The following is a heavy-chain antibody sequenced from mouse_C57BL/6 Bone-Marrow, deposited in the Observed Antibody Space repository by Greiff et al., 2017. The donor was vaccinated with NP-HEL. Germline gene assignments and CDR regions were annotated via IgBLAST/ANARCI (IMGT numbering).Heavy chain of an antibody. CDR2: IDPSDSYT. V-gene: IGHV1-69*01. CDR1: GYTFTSYW. Sequence: QVQLQQPGAELVMPGASVKLSCKASGYTFTSYWMHWVKQRPGQGLEWIGQIDPSDSYTNYNQKFKGKSTLTVDKSSSTAYMQLSSLTSEDSAVYYCARDKYFGYTFGYWGQGTTLTVSS. J-gene: IGHJ2*01. CDR3: ARDKYFGYTFGY. D-gene: IGHD2-2*01.